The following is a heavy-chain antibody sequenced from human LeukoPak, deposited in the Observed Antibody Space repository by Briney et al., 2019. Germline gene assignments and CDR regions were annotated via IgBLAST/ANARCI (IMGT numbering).Heavy chain of an antibody. Sequence: ASVKVSCKVSGYTLTELSMHWVRQAPGKGLEWMGGFDPEDGETIYAQKFQGRVTMTEDTPTDTAYMELSSLRSEDTAVYYCTVRPYRGYSYGLIVQDFDYWGQGTLVTVSS. D-gene: IGHD5-18*01. J-gene: IGHJ4*02. CDR1: GYTLTELS. V-gene: IGHV1-24*01. CDR3: TVRPYRGYSYGLIVQDFDY. CDR2: FDPEDGET.